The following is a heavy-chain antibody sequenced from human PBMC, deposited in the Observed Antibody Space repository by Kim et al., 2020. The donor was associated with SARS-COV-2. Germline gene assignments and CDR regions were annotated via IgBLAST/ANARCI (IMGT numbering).Heavy chain of an antibody. CDR1: GASTSDDY. CDR3: ARLPDITGWPFDY. J-gene: IGHJ4*02. D-gene: IGHD6-19*01. Sequence: SETLSLTCTISGASTSDDYWTWIRQPPGKGLEWIGYFSYNKRTSYNPSLKSRVSMSLDTSRNQFSLKLNSVTAADTAVYYCARLPDITGWPFDYWAQGTLVTVSS. CDR2: FSYNKRT. V-gene: IGHV4-59*08.